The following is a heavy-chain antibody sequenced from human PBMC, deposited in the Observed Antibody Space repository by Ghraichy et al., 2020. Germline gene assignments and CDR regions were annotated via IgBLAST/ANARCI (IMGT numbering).Heavy chain of an antibody. Sequence: GGSLRLSCAASGFTFSSYWMSWVRQAPGKGLEWVANIKQDGSEKYYVDSVKGRFTISRDNAKNSLYLQMNSLRAEDTAVYYCARVKRGAVACFDYWGQGTLVTVAS. CDR1: GFTFSSYW. J-gene: IGHJ4*02. CDR3: ARVKRGAVACFDY. D-gene: IGHD6-19*01. V-gene: IGHV3-7*01. CDR2: IKQDGSEK.